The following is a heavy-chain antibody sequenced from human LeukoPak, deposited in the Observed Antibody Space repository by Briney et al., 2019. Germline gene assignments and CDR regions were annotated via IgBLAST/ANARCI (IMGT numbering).Heavy chain of an antibody. V-gene: IGHV3-15*01. CDR1: GFDFSDAW. Sequence: PGGSLRLSCAASGFDFSDAWMTWVRQAPGKGPEYIARIKGINAGGTTDYAAPVKGRFTISRDDSKNTLYLDVNSLEVEDTAVYYCVTPPNWGQGTLVTVSS. J-gene: IGHJ4*02. CDR3: VTPPN. CDR2: IKGINAGGTT.